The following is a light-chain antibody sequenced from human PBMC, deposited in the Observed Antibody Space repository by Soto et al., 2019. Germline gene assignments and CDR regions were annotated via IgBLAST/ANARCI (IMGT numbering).Light chain of an antibody. V-gene: IGKV3-11*01. CDR1: QSVSSN. J-gene: IGKJ4*01. Sequence: EIVLTQSPGTLSLSPGERATLSCRASQSVSSNLAWYQQKPGQAPSLLIYGASNRATGIPARFSGSGSGTDFTLTISSLEPEDFAVYYCQQRSNWPPLTFGGGTKVDI. CDR3: QQRSNWPPLT. CDR2: GAS.